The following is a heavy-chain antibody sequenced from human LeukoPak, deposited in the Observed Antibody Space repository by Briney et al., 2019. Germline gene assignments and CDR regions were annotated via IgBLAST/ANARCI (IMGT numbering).Heavy chain of an antibody. D-gene: IGHD1-1*01. CDR3: ARRVGKYPTYYFDY. CDR1: GYTFSRHY. J-gene: IGHJ4*02. CDR2: INTSGATT. Sequence: GASVKVSCKTSGYTFSRHYIHWVRQAPGQGLEWLGIINTSGATTRYGQNFKGRVTATRDTSTSTVYMEMSSLNSEDTAVYYCARRVGKYPTYYFDYWGQGTLVTVSS. V-gene: IGHV1-46*01.